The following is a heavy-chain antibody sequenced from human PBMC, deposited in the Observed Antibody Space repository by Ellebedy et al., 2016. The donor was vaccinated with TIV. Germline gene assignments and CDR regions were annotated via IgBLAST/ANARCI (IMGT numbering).Heavy chain of an antibody. D-gene: IGHD3-16*01. CDR2: IRQEGDVK. CDR3: ARRGSYGDYAVQINSWSDT. Sequence: PGGSLRLSCIASGSNFRSYWMTWVRQAPGKGLEWVANIRQEGDVKYYVDSVRGRFTVSRDNARNSLYLQMNNLRVEDTAVYYCARRGSYGDYAVQINSWSDTWGQGTLVTVSS. J-gene: IGHJ5*02. V-gene: IGHV3-7*01. CDR1: GSNFRSYW.